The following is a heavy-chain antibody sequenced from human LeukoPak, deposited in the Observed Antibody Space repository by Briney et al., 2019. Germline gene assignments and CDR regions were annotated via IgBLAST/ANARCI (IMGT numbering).Heavy chain of an antibody. CDR2: ISSSSSYI. CDR1: GFTFSSYS. J-gene: IGHJ3*02. D-gene: IGHD2-15*01. V-gene: IGHV3-21*01. Sequence: GGSLRLSCAASGFTFSSYSMNWVRQAPGKGLEGVSSISSSSSYIYYADSVKGRFTISRDNAKNSLYLQMNSLRAEDTAVYYCARYEVVVAATDHDAFDIWGQGTMVTVSS. CDR3: ARYEVVVAATDHDAFDI.